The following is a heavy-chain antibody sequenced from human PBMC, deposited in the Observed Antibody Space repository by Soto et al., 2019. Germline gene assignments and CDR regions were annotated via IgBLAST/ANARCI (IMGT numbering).Heavy chain of an antibody. D-gene: IGHD6-6*01. J-gene: IGHJ6*02. CDR3: ARGRTRPHYYYYGMDV. CDR2: INHSGST. Sequence: QVQLQQWGAGLLKPSETLSLTCAVYGGSFSGYYWSWIRQPPGKGLEWIGEINHSGSTNYNPSLKSRVTISVDTSKNQFSLKLSSVNAADTAVYYCARGRTRPHYYYYGMDVWGQGTTVTVSS. V-gene: IGHV4-34*01. CDR1: GGSFSGYY.